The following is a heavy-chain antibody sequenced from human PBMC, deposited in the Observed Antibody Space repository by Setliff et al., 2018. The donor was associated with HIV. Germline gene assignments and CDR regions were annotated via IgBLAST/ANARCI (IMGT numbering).Heavy chain of an antibody. CDR3: ARDPSLRTASPYWADNRFDP. J-gene: IGHJ5*02. CDR1: GFPFSTYP. CDR2: TSYDGSNK. Sequence: PGGSLRLSCVASGFPFSTYPMHWIRQAPGKGLEWVALTSYDGSNKFYTDSVKGRFTISRDNSKNTLYLQMDSLRPEDTAVYSCARDPSLRTASPYWADNRFDPWGQGTLVTVSS. V-gene: IGHV3-30*03. D-gene: IGHD2-15*01.